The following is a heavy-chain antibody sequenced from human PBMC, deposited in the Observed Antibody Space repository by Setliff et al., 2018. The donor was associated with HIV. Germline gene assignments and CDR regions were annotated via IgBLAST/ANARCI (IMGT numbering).Heavy chain of an antibody. CDR3: ARLPQDVRSSIDF. CDR2: IISSSTNI. V-gene: IGHV3-21*01. Sequence: PGGSLRLSCEASGFTFSSYSINWVRQAPGKGLEWVSSIISSSTNIYYADSVKGRFTISRDTAKNSLYLQMNSLRAEDTAVYYCARLPQDVRSSIDFWGQGTLVTVSS. D-gene: IGHD6-6*01. J-gene: IGHJ4*02. CDR1: GFTFSSYS.